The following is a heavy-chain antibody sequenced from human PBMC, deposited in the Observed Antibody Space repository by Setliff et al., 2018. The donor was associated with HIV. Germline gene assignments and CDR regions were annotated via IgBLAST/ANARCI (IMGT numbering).Heavy chain of an antibody. Sequence: SETLSLTCAVYGGSFSGYYWSWIRQPPGKGLEWIGEINHSGSTNYKPSLKSRVTISVDMSKNQVSLKVSSVTAADTAVYYCARENGRTNYYYYYGMDVWGQGTTVTVSS. V-gene: IGHV4-34*01. CDR1: GGSFSGYY. CDR3: ARENGRTNYYYYYGMDV. J-gene: IGHJ6*02. CDR2: INHSGST.